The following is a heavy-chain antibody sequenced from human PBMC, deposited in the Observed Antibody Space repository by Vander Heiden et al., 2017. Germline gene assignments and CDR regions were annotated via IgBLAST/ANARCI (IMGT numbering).Heavy chain of an antibody. V-gene: IGHV4-59*01. Sequence: QVQMQESGPGLVKPSETLSLTCTVSGGSISSYYWNWIRQPTGKGLEWIGHIYNGGSTNYNPSLKSRVTISVDMSKNQFSLKLSAVTAADTAGYYCARDGSGSYLNWFDPWGQGTLVTVSS. J-gene: IGHJ5*02. CDR3: ARDGSGSYLNWFDP. CDR2: IYNGGST. D-gene: IGHD1-26*01. CDR1: GGSISSYY.